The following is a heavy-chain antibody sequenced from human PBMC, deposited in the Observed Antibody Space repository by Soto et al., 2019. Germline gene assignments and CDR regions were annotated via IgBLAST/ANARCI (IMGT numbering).Heavy chain of an antibody. Sequence: GGSLRLSCAASGFTFSSYWMSWVRQAPGKGLEWVAKIKQDGSEKYYVDSVKGRFTISRDNAKNSLYLQMNSLRAEDTAVYYCAREIVVVPAAMYYFDYWGQGTLVTVSS. CDR2: IKQDGSEK. CDR3: AREIVVVPAAMYYFDY. J-gene: IGHJ4*02. V-gene: IGHV3-7*01. D-gene: IGHD2-2*01. CDR1: GFTFSSYW.